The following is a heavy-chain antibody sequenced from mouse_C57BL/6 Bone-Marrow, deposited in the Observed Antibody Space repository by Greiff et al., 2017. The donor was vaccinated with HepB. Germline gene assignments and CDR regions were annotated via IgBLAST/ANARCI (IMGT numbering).Heavy chain of an antibody. CDR1: GFTFSSYT. J-gene: IGHJ4*01. V-gene: IGHV5-9*01. Sequence: DVKLVESGGGLVKPGGSLKLSCAASGFTFSSYTMSWVRQTPEKRLEWVATISGGGGNTYYPDSVKGRFTISRDNAKNTLYLQMSSLRSEDTALYYCARQFGYAMDYWGQGTSVTVSS. CDR2: ISGGGGNT. CDR3: ARQFGYAMDY.